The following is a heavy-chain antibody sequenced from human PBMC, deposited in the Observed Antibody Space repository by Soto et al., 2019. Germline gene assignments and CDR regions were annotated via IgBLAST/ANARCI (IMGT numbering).Heavy chain of an antibody. D-gene: IGHD3-10*01. CDR1: GFTFCSYA. CDR2: ISGSGGST. CDR3: AKDWASITMVRERLGY. V-gene: IGHV3-23*01. J-gene: IGHJ4*02. Sequence: PGGSLRLSCAASGFTFCSYAMSWVRQAPGKGLEWVSAISGSGGSTYYADSVKGRFTISRDNSKNTLYLQMNSLRAEDTAVYYWAKDWASITMVRERLGYWGQGPLVTVSS.